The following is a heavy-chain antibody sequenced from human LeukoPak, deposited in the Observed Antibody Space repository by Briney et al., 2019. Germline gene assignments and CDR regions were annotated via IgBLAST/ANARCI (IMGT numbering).Heavy chain of an antibody. CDR2: IYYSGST. D-gene: IGHD3-22*01. Sequence: PSETLSLTCTVSGFSISSGDYHWRWRRQPPGKGLELIGYIYYSGSTYYNPSLKSRVTISVDTSKNQFSLKLSSVTAADTAVYYCAREDSSGYLNSLYYFDYWGQGTLVTVSS. J-gene: IGHJ4*02. CDR3: AREDSSGYLNSLYYFDY. CDR1: GFSISSGDYH. V-gene: IGHV4-30-4*01.